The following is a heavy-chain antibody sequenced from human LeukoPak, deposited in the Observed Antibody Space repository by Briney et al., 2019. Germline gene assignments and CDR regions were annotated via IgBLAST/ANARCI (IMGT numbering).Heavy chain of an antibody. CDR3: ARSASGSYPYYYYGMDV. Sequence: ASVKVSCKASGGTFSSYAISWVRQAPGQGLEWMGWINPNSGGTNYAQKFQGWVTMTRDTSISTAYMELSRLRSDDTAVYYCARSASGSYPYYYYGMDVWGQGTTVTVSS. D-gene: IGHD1-26*01. J-gene: IGHJ6*02. CDR1: GGTFSSYA. CDR2: INPNSGGT. V-gene: IGHV1-2*04.